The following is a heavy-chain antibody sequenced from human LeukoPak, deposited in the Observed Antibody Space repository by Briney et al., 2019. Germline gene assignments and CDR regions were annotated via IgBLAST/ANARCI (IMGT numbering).Heavy chain of an antibody. J-gene: IGHJ3*02. CDR2: ISAYNGNT. Sequence: GASVKVSCKASGYTFTSYGVSGVRQAPGQGLEWMGWISAYNGNTNYAQKLQGRVTMTTDTSTSTAYMELRSLRSDDTAVYYCARGPNIVLMVYANGGAFDIWGQGTMVTVSS. D-gene: IGHD2-8*01. CDR3: ARGPNIVLMVYANGGAFDI. CDR1: GYTFTSYG. V-gene: IGHV1-18*01.